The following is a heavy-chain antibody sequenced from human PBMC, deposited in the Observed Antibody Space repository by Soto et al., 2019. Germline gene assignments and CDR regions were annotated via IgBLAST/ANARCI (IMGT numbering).Heavy chain of an antibody. Sequence: ASVKVSCMASGCTFTGYYMHWVRQAPGQGLEWMGWINPNSGGTNYAQKFQGRVTMTRDTSISTAYMELSRLRSDDTAVYYCARGYYGSGSYYRYGMDVWGQGTTVTVSS. CDR3: ARGYYGSGSYYRYGMDV. J-gene: IGHJ6*02. V-gene: IGHV1-2*02. CDR2: INPNSGGT. D-gene: IGHD3-10*01. CDR1: GCTFTGYY.